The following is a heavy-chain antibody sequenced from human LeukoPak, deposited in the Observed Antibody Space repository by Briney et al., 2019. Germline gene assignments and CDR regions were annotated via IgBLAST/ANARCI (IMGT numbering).Heavy chain of an antibody. Sequence: GRSLRLSCAASGFTFDDYAMHWVRQAPGKGLGWVSGISWNSGSIGYADSVKGRFTISRDNAKNSLYLQMNSLRAEDTALYYCAKDMTSSSQNGAFDIWGQGTMVTVSS. CDR1: GFTFDDYA. V-gene: IGHV3-9*01. CDR3: AKDMTSSSQNGAFDI. CDR2: ISWNSGSI. J-gene: IGHJ3*02. D-gene: IGHD6-13*01.